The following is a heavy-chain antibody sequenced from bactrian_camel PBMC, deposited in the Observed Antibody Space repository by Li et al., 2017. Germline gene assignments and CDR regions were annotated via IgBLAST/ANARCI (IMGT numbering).Heavy chain of an antibody. CDR2: IYSDGSSI. D-gene: IGHD5*01. V-gene: IGHV3-2*01. J-gene: IGHJ6*01. Sequence: HVQLVESGGGLVQPGGSLRLSCVASGWTFSNYYMNWVRQAPGKGLEWVSSIYSDGSSIYYADSVKGRFTISRDNAKNTVYLQMNSLKSEDTALYYCAFGVGGWAEFGNWGQGTQVTVS. CDR1: GWTFSNYY. CDR3: AFGVGGWAEFGN.